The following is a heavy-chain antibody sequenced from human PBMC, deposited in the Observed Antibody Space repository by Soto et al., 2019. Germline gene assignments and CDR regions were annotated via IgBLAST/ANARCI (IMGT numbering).Heavy chain of an antibody. J-gene: IGHJ5*02. CDR2: INPSGGST. V-gene: IGHV1-46*03. CDR1: GYTFTSYY. Sequence: GASVKVSCKAPGYTFTSYYMHWVRQAPGQGLEWMGIINPSGGSTSYAQKKKGRVTITRDTSTSTVYKKLSSQKSEDTAEDYCAREGDIVVVPAAAEKMQKPHNWFDPWG. D-gene: IGHD2-2*01. CDR3: AREGDIVVVPAAAEKMQKPHNWFDP.